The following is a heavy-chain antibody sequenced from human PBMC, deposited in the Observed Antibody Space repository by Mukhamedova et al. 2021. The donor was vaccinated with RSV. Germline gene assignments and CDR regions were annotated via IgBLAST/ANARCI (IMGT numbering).Heavy chain of an antibody. J-gene: IGHJ4*02. CDR2: ISSSSSYI. Sequence: GKGLELVSSISSSSSYIYYADSVKGRFTISRDNAKNSLYLQMNSLRAEDTAVYYCARDTIFGVVTAYFDYWGQGTLVTVSS. V-gene: IGHV3-21*01. CDR3: ARDTIFGVVTAYFDY. D-gene: IGHD3-3*01.